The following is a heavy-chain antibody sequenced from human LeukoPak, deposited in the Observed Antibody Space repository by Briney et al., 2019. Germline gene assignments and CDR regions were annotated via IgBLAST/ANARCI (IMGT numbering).Heavy chain of an antibody. CDR3: ARFGVDYDMDV. D-gene: IGHD3-16*01. V-gene: IGHV4-59*11. CDR2: IHYSGRP. Sequence: PSKILSLTCTVFGGSISGHYWTWIRQPPGKGLEWIGQIHYSGRPDYNPSLKSRVTISVDTSKNQLSLKVTSVTGADTAVYYCARFGVDYDMDVWGQGTTVTVSS. CDR1: GGSISGHY. J-gene: IGHJ6*02.